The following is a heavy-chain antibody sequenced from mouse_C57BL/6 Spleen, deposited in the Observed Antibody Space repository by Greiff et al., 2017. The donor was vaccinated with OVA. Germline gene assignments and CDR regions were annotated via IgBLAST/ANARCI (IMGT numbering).Heavy chain of an antibody. CDR2: ISSGSSTI. CDR1: GFTFSDYG. D-gene: IGHD2-5*01. V-gene: IGHV5-17*01. CDR3: ARGYSNYDYAMDY. J-gene: IGHJ4*01. Sequence: EVMLVESGGGLVKPGGSLKLSCAASGFTFSDYGMHWVRQAPEKGLEWVAYISSGSSTIYYADKVKGRFTISRDNAKNTLFLQMTSLRSEDTAMYYCARGYSNYDYAMDYWGQGTSVTVSS.